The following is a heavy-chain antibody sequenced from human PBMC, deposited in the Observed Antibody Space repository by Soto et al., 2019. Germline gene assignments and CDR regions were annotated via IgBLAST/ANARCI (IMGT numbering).Heavy chain of an antibody. V-gene: IGHV4-38-2*01. CDR3: AKYGEDYYNGMDV. D-gene: IGHD2-21*01. J-gene: IGHJ6*02. CDR1: GYSISSGYY. Sequence: TLSLTCAVSGYSISSGYYWGWIRQPPGKGLEWIGNIYHSGSTYYNPSLKSRVSISIDTSKNQFSLELTSVTAADTAVYYCAKYGEDYYNGMDVWGQGTPVTVSS. CDR2: IYHSGST.